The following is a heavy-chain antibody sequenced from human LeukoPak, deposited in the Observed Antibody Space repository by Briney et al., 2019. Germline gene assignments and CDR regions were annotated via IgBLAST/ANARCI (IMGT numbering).Heavy chain of an antibody. Sequence: ASVKVSCTASGYTFTSYYIHWVRQAPGQGLEWMGWIRPDSGGTNDAQSFQGRVTMTRDTSISTVYMELTSLRSDDTAVYYCARVGYGFGEVLNFDYWGQGTLVTVSS. CDR1: GYTFTSYY. CDR3: ARVGYGFGEVLNFDY. V-gene: IGHV1-2*02. J-gene: IGHJ4*02. CDR2: IRPDSGGT. D-gene: IGHD3-10*01.